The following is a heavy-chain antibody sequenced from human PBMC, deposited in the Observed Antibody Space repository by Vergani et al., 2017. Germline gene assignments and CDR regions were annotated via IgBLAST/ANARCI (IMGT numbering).Heavy chain of an antibody. D-gene: IGHD2-2*02. V-gene: IGHV3-7*01. J-gene: IGHJ4*02. CDR2: IKRDGTET. Sequence: EVQLVESRGVLVQPGGSLRLSCAASGFTFGDYYMAWIRLAPGKGLDWVASIKRDGTETFYVDSVKGRFTISRDNAKTTLYLQMNSLRAEDTAVYYCASALTLGYCSSTSCYTTPGSFDYWGQGTLVTVSS. CDR3: ASALTLGYCSSTSCYTTPGSFDY. CDR1: GFTFGDYY.